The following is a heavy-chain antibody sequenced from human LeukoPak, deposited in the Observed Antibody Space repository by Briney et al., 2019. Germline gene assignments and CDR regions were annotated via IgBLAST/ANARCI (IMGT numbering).Heavy chain of an antibody. V-gene: IGHV1-2*02. CDR2: INPNSGGT. CDR1: GYTFTGYY. D-gene: IGHD3-22*01. Sequence: ASVKVSCKASGYTFTGYYMHWVRQAPGQGLEWMGWINPNSGGTNYAQKFQGRVTMTRDTSISTAYMELSRLRSDDTAVYYCARAHYYDSSGYWDYWGQGTLVTASS. J-gene: IGHJ4*02. CDR3: ARAHYYDSSGYWDY.